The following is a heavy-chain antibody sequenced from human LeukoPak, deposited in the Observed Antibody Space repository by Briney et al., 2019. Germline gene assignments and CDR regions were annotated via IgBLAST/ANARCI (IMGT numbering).Heavy chain of an antibody. V-gene: IGHV4-61*02. J-gene: IGHJ5*02. D-gene: IGHD6-19*01. Sequence: PSETLSLTCTVSGGSISSGSYYWSWIRQPAGKGLEWIGRIYTSGSTNYNPSLKSRVTISVDTSKNQFSLKLSSVTAADTAVYYCARGEGQWLDGGWFDPWGQGTLVTVSS. CDR3: ARGEGQWLDGGWFDP. CDR2: IYTSGST. CDR1: GGSISSGSYY.